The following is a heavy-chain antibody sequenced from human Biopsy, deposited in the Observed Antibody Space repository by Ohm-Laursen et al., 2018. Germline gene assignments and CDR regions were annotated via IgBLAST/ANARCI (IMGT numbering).Heavy chain of an antibody. V-gene: IGHV1-2*02. Sequence: GASVKVSCKASGYTFTDYYIHWVRQSPGQGLEWMGWINPNSGATNSAQKFRDRATLTRDTSISAVYIDLRRLKSDDAAIYYCARDRMTDVFGGPTRTDVFDSWGQGTPVTVSS. CDR3: ARDRMTDVFGGPTRTDVFDS. CDR1: GYTFTDYY. J-gene: IGHJ4*02. D-gene: IGHD3-10*01. CDR2: INPNSGAT.